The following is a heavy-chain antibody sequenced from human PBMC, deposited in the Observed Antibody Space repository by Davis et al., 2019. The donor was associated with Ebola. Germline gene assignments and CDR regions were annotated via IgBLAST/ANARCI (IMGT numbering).Heavy chain of an antibody. CDR3: ARTRVGTTSDFDY. CDR2: IDWDDDK. J-gene: IGHJ4*02. CDR1: GFSLTTTGMT. Sequence: SGPTLVKPTQTLILTCTFSGFSLTTTGMTVNWIRQPPGKALEWLARIDWDDDKYYSTSLMTRLTISKDSSKNQVVLTMTNMDPVDTATYFCARTRVGTTSDFDYWGQGTLVTVSS. V-gene: IGHV2-70*11. D-gene: IGHD1-1*01.